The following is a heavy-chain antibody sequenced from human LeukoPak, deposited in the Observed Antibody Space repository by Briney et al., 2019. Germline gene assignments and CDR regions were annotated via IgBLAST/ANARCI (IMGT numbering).Heavy chain of an antibody. V-gene: IGHV3-30*18. D-gene: IGHD1-26*01. CDR2: ISYDGSNK. CDR1: GFTFSSYG. CDR3: AKSRGSGSYWGSGFDY. J-gene: IGHJ4*02. Sequence: GRPLRLSCAASGFTFSSYGMHWVRQAPGKGLEWVAVISYDGSNKYYADSVKGRFTISRDNSKNTLYLQMNSLRAEDTAVYYCAKSRGSGSYWGSGFDYWGQGTLSPSPQ.